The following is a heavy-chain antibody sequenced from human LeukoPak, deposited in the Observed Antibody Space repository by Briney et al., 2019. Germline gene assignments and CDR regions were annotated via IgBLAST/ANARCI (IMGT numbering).Heavy chain of an antibody. CDR3: ARDGDTVLTRGYYYYMDV. D-gene: IGHD4-23*01. Sequence: GGSLRLSCVVSRFTFSSYWMSWVRQAPGKGLEWVANIKQDGSEKYYVDSVKGRFTISRDNARNSLYLQMNSLRAEDTALYYCARDGDTVLTRGYYYYMDVWGKGTTVTVSS. CDR1: RFTFSSYW. J-gene: IGHJ6*03. CDR2: IKQDGSEK. V-gene: IGHV3-7*01.